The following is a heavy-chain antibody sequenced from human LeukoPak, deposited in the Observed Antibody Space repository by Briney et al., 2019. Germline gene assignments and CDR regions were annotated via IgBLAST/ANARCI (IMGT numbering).Heavy chain of an antibody. CDR1: GFTFSSYA. Sequence: GGSLRLSCAASGFTFSSYAMHWVRQAPGKGLEWVAVISYDGSNKYYADSVKGRFTISRDNSKNTLYLQMNSLRAEDTAVYYCARDRGGNGYYFDYWGQGTLVTVSS. V-gene: IGHV3-30-3*01. CDR3: ARDRGGNGYYFDY. CDR2: ISYDGSNK. J-gene: IGHJ4*02. D-gene: IGHD4-23*01.